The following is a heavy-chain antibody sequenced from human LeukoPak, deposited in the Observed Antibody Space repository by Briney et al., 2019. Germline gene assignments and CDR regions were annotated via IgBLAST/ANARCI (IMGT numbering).Heavy chain of an antibody. J-gene: IGHJ4*02. Sequence: SETLSLTCTVSGGFISSSSYYWGWIRQPPGKGLELIGNIYYRGSTYYNPSLKSRDTISVDTSTHQCSLTLSSVTAADTAVHYCGFTMVRGVTLYYFDYWGQGTLVTVSS. D-gene: IGHD3-10*01. CDR1: GGFISSSSYY. CDR3: GFTMVRGVTLYYFDY. CDR2: IYYRGST. V-gene: IGHV4-39*01.